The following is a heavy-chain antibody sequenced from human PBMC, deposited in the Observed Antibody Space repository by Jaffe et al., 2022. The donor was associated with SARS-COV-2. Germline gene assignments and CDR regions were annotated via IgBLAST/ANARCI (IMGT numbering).Heavy chain of an antibody. CDR2: IYYSGST. Sequence: QLQLQESGPGLVKPSETLSLTCTVSGGSISSSSYYWGWIRQPPGKGLEWIGSIYYSGSTYYNPSLKSRVTISVDTSKNQFSLKLSSVTAADTAVYYCARSVLRFLEWLTRNWFDPWGQGTLVTVSS. CDR3: ARSVLRFLEWLTRNWFDP. CDR1: GGSISSSSYY. V-gene: IGHV4-39*01. D-gene: IGHD3-3*01. J-gene: IGHJ5*02.